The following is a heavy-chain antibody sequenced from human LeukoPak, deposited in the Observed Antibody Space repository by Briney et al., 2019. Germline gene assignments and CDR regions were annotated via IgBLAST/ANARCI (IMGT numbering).Heavy chain of an antibody. CDR2: INPNSGGT. CDR1: GYTLTGYY. V-gene: IGHV1-2*02. Sequence: ASVKVSCMASGYTLTGYYMHWVRQAPGQGLEWMGWINPNSGGTNYAQKFQGRVTMTRDTSISTAYMELSRLRSDDTAVYYCARSRSGSGSYLAYWGQGTLVTVSS. D-gene: IGHD3-10*01. J-gene: IGHJ4*02. CDR3: ARSRSGSGSYLAY.